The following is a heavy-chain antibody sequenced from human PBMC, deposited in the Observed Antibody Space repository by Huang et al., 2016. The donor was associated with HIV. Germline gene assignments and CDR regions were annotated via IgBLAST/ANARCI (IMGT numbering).Heavy chain of an antibody. CDR1: GGSIRSDNYY. CDR2: IYYSGTT. V-gene: IGHV4-39*01. D-gene: IGHD3-10*01. Sequence: QLQLQESGPGLVKPSETLSLTCTVSGGSIRSDNYYWGWIRQPPGKGLEWIGSIYYSGTTYYNTSLKSRVTRTVDTSKNQFSLKMRSVTAADTAVYYCARLPGSITMIRGVITDPYWGQGTLVTVSS. J-gene: IGHJ4*02. CDR3: ARLPGSITMIRGVITDPY.